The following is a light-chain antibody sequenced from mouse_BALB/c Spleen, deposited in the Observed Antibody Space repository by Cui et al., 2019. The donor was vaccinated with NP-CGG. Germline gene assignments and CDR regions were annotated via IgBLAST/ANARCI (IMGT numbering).Light chain of an antibody. J-gene: IGLJ1*01. V-gene: IGLV1*01. CDR3: ALWYSNHWV. CDR1: TGAVTTSNY. CDR2: GTK. Sequence: QAGVTQESALTTSPGETVTLTLRSSTGAVTTSNYANWVQEKPDHLFTGLVGGTKNRAPGVPARFSGSLIGDKAALTITGAQTEDEAIYFCALWYSNHWVFGGGTKLTVL.